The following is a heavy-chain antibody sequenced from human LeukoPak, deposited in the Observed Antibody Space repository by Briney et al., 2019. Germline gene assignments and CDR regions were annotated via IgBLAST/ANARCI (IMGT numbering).Heavy chain of an antibody. J-gene: IGHJ5*02. V-gene: IGHV1-2*02. CDR2: INPNSGGT. CDR3: ARELVPNGPTKPHNWFDP. D-gene: IGHD2-2*01. Sequence: GASVKVSCKASGYTFTGYYMHWVRQAPGQGLEWMGWINPNSGGTNYAQKFQGRVTMTRDTSISTAYMELSRLRSDDTAVYYCARELVPNGPTKPHNWFDPWGQGTLVTVSS. CDR1: GYTFTGYY.